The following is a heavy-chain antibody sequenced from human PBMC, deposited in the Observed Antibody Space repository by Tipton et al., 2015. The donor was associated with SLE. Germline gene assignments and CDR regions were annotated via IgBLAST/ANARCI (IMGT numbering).Heavy chain of an antibody. J-gene: IGHJ4*02. CDR1: GFTFSSYE. CDR2: ISSSGSTI. Sequence: SLRLSCAASGFTFSSYEMNWVRQAPGKGLEWASYISSSGSTIYYADSVKGRFTISRDNAKNSLYLQMNSLRAEDTAVYYCARQTYSSGWFDYWGQGTLVTVSS. D-gene: IGHD6-19*01. CDR3: ARQTYSSGWFDY. V-gene: IGHV3-48*03.